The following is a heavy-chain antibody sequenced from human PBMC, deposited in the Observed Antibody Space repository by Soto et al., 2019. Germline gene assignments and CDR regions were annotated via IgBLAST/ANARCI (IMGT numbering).Heavy chain of an antibody. J-gene: IGHJ3*02. V-gene: IGHV3-30-3*01. Sequence: GGSLRLSCAASGFTFSSYAMHWVRQAPGKGLEWVAVISYDGSNKYYADSVKGRFTISRDNSKNTLYLQMNSLRAEDTAVYYCARVRREVVALDAFDIWGQGTMVTVSS. CDR2: ISYDGSNK. D-gene: IGHD2-15*01. CDR1: GFTFSSYA. CDR3: ARVRREVVALDAFDI.